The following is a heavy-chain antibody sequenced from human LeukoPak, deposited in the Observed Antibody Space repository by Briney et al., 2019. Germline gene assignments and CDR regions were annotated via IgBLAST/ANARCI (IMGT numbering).Heavy chain of an antibody. V-gene: IGHV1-69*05. CDR2: IIPIFGTA. Sequence: AASVKVSCKASGGTFSSYAISWVRQAPGQGLEWMGGIIPIFGTANYAQKFQGRVTITTDESTSTAYMGLSSLRSEDTAVYYCASRGSSPEFDYWGQGTLVTVSS. J-gene: IGHJ4*02. D-gene: IGHD6-6*01. CDR3: ASRGSSPEFDY. CDR1: GGTFSSYA.